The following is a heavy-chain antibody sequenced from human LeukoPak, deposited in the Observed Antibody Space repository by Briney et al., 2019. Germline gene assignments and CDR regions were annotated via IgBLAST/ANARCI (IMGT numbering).Heavy chain of an antibody. CDR2: IYTSGST. D-gene: IGHD3-9*01. J-gene: IGHJ4*02. CDR3: ARGGVDWTFDY. CDR1: GGSISNYY. Sequence: SETLSLTCTVSGGSISNYYWSWIRQPAGKGLEWIGHIYTSGSTNYNPSLKSRVSMSVDTSKNQFSLNLSSVTAADTAVYYCARGGVDWTFDYWGQGTLVTVSS. V-gene: IGHV4-4*07.